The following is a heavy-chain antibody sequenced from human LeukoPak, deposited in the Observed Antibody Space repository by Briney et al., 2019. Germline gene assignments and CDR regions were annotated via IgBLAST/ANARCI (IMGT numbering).Heavy chain of an antibody. Sequence: SVKVSCKASRGTFSRYATSWVRQAPGQGLEWMGGIIPIFGTANYAQKFQGRVTITADESTSTAYMELSSLRSEDTAVYYCVVGVLDYYGGKKEDYWGQGTLVTVSS. D-gene: IGHD4-23*01. CDR2: IIPIFGTA. CDR1: RGTFSRYA. V-gene: IGHV1-69*01. J-gene: IGHJ4*02. CDR3: VVGVLDYYGGKKEDY.